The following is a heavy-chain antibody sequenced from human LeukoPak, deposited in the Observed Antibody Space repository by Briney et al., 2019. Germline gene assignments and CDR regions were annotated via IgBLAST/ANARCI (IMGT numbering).Heavy chain of an antibody. CDR3: ARGTRSAVPYAFDI. J-gene: IGHJ3*02. CDR2: IYYSGST. V-gene: IGHV4-59*01. CDR1: GGSISSYY. D-gene: IGHD6-19*01. Sequence: SETLSLTCTVSGGSISSYYWSWIRQPPGKGLEWIGYIYYSGSTNYNPSLKSRVTISVDTSKNQFSLKLSSVTAADTAVYYCARGTRSAVPYAFDIWGQGTMVTVSS.